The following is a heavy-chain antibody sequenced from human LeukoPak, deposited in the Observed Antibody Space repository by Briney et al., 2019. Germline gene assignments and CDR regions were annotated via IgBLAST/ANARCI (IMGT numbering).Heavy chain of an antibody. Sequence: GGSLRLSCAASGFTFSTYAMHWVRQAPGKGLEWLAVISYDGSNKYFADSVKGRFTISRDNSKNKLYLQMNSLRAEDTAVYYCARVGRSSHTFDYWGQGTLVTVSS. CDR1: GFTFSTYA. J-gene: IGHJ4*02. CDR2: ISYDGSNK. CDR3: ARVGRSSHTFDY. D-gene: IGHD6-6*01. V-gene: IGHV3-30*04.